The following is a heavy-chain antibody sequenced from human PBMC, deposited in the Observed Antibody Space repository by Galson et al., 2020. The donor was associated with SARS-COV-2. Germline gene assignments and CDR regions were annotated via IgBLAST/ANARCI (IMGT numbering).Heavy chain of an antibody. V-gene: IGHV4-61*09. J-gene: IGHJ6*03. D-gene: IGHD6-13*01. CDR3: ARVTGSSSSWYIGYYYYYMDV. CDR1: GGSISSGSYY. Sequence: SETLSLTCTVSGGSISSGSYYWSWIRQPAGKGLEWIGHIYTSGSTNYNPSLKSRVTISVDTSKNQFSLKLSSVTAADTAVYYCARVTGSSSSWYIGYYYYYMDVWGKGTTVTVSS. CDR2: IYTSGST.